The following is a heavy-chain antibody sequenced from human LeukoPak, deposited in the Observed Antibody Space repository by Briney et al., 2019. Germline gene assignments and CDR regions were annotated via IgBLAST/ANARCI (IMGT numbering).Heavy chain of an antibody. CDR3: ARDQGGIAVANAFDI. Sequence: GASVKVSCKASGYTFTSYYMHWVRQAPGQGLEWMGIINPSGGSTSYAQKFQGRVTMTRDTSTSTVYMELSSLRSEDTAVYYCARDQGGIAVANAFDIWGQGTMVTVSS. J-gene: IGHJ3*02. D-gene: IGHD6-19*01. CDR2: INPSGGST. CDR1: GYTFTSYY. V-gene: IGHV1-46*01.